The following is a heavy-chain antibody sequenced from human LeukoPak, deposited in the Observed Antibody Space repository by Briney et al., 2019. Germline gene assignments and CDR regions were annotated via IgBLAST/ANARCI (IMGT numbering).Heavy chain of an antibody. J-gene: IGHJ4*02. CDR3: ARVRVIPRTQTYYLDY. V-gene: IGHV4-59*01. CDR2: IYYSGST. CDR1: GGSISSYY. D-gene: IGHD1-14*01. Sequence: SETLSLTCTVSGGSISSYYWSWIRQPPGKGLEWIGYIYYSGSTNYNPSLKSRVTISVDTSKNQFSLKLSSVTAADTAVYYCARVRVIPRTQTYYLDYWGQGTLVTVSS.